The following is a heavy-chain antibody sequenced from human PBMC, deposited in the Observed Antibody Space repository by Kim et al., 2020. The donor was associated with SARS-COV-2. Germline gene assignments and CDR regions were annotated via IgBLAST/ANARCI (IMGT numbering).Heavy chain of an antibody. D-gene: IGHD3-16*02. V-gene: IGHV4-39*01. Sequence: SETLSLTCTVSGGSISSSSYYWGWIRQPPGKGLEWIGSIYYSGSTYYNPSLKSRVTISVDTSKNQFSLKLSSVTAADTAVYYCASYSATYYDYIWGSYRYYDYWGQGTLVTVSS. CDR2: IYYSGST. CDR1: GGSISSSSYY. CDR3: ASYSATYYDYIWGSYRYYDY. J-gene: IGHJ4*02.